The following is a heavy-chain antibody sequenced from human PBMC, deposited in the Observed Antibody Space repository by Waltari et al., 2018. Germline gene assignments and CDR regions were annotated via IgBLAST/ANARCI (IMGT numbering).Heavy chain of an antibody. V-gene: IGHV4-59*01. Sequence: QVQLQESGPGLVKPSETLSLTCTVSGGSISSYYWSWIRQPPGKGLEWIGYIYYSGSTNYNPSLKSRVTISVDTSKNQFSLKLSSVTAADTAVYYWARDNKRAVAVGTGGMDVWGQGTTVTVSS. J-gene: IGHJ6*02. CDR1: GGSISSYY. D-gene: IGHD6-19*01. CDR3: ARDNKRAVAVGTGGMDV. CDR2: IYYSGST.